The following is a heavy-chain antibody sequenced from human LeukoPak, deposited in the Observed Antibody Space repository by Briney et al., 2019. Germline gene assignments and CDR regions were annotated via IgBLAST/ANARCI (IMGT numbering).Heavy chain of an antibody. Sequence: SETLSLTCTVSGGSINRGSSYWSWIRQPAGKGLEWIGRIHPTGSTTYNPSLKNRVIMSVDTSKKQLSLNLTSVTAADTAVYYCARRGMDWYFDLWGRGTLVTVSS. CDR1: GGSINRGSSY. V-gene: IGHV4-61*02. CDR3: ARRGMDWYFDL. J-gene: IGHJ2*01. D-gene: IGHD3-16*01. CDR2: IHPTGST.